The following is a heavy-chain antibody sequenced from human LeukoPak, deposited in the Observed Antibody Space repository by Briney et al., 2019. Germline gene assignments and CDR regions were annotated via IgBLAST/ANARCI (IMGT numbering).Heavy chain of an antibody. CDR1: GYIFTTYF. D-gene: IGHD6-13*01. CDR3: AREERAIAALGRGALDY. CDR2: INISSGTT. Sequence: ASVKVSCKASGYIFTTYFIHWVRQAPGQGLEWMGIINISSGTTTNAQKFQGRVTMTRDTSTGIVYMELSSLRSDDTAVYYCAREERAIAALGRGALDYWGQGTLVTVSS. J-gene: IGHJ4*02. V-gene: IGHV1-46*01.